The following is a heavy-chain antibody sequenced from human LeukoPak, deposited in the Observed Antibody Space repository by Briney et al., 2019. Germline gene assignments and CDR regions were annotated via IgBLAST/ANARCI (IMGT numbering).Heavy chain of an antibody. D-gene: IGHD2-2*01. CDR3: AREPKYQLLGFDY. V-gene: IGHV3-48*03. Sequence: PGGSLRLSCAASGFTFSSYEMNWVRQAPGKGLEWVSYISSSGSTIYYADSVKGRFTISRDNAKNSLYLQMNSLRAEDTAVYYCAREPKYQLLGFDYWGQGTLVTVSS. CDR2: ISSSGSTI. CDR1: GFTFSSYE. J-gene: IGHJ4*02.